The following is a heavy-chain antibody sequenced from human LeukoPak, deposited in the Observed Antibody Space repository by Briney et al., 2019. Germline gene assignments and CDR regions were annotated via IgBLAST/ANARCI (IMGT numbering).Heavy chain of an antibody. CDR1: GYSFTSYW. V-gene: IGHV5-51*01. CDR2: IYPGESDT. J-gene: IGHJ3*02. D-gene: IGHD5-24*01. CDR3: ARCRKRRLQSGDFDI. Sequence: GESLKISSKGSGYSFTSYWIGWVRQVPGKGLEGMGIIYPGESDTRYSPSFQGQVTISADKSTITAYLQRNSLKASDAAMYDCARCRKRRLQSGDFDIWGQGTMVTVSS.